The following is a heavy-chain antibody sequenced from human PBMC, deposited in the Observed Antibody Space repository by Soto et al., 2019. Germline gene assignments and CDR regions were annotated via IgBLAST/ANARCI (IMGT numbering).Heavy chain of an antibody. D-gene: IGHD2-21*02. J-gene: IGHJ4*02. V-gene: IGHV3-23*01. Sequence: EVQLLESGGGLVQPGGSLRLSCPASGFTFSRYAMCWVLQAPGKGLEWVSGISGRGGSTYYADSVKGRFTIPRDNYNKKLYLKMNSLRAEDKAVYYCAKWKVTNGSYYWGQGTLVTVSS. CDR1: GFTFSRYA. CDR2: ISGRGGST. CDR3: AKWKVTNGSYY.